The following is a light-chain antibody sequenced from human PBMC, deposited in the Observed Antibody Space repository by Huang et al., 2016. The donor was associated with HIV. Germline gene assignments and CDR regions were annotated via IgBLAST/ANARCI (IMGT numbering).Light chain of an antibody. CDR2: DAS. Sequence: IVLTQSPATLSLSPGERATLSCGASQTITKNNLAWYQQKPGLAPRLLIYDASTRATGIPDRFSGRGAGTDFTLTINTLEPEDFAVYYCHQYGPSPLTFGGGTKVEIK. V-gene: IGKV3D-20*01. J-gene: IGKJ4*01. CDR1: QTITKNN. CDR3: HQYGPSPLT.